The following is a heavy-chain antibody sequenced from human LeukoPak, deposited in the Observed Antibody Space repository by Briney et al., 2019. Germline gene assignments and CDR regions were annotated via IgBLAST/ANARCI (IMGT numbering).Heavy chain of an antibody. J-gene: IGHJ4*02. V-gene: IGHV4-34*01. CDR2: INHSGST. Sequence: SETLSLTCAVYGGSFSGYYWSWIRQPPGKGLEWIGEINHSGSTNYNPSLKSRVTISVDTSQNQFSLKLSSVTAADTAVYYCARGRAYYDFWSGYYCPFDYWGQGTLVTVSS. CDR1: GGSFSGYY. D-gene: IGHD3-3*01. CDR3: ARGRAYYDFWSGYYCPFDY.